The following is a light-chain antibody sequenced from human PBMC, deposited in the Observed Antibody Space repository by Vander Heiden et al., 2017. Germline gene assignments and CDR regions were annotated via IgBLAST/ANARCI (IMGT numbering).Light chain of an antibody. V-gene: IGLV2-14*01. CDR2: EVS. Sequence: QSALTQPASVSGSPGQSITIYCTGTSRHVGGYNYVSWYQQHPGKAPKLMIYEVSNRPSGVSNRFSGSKSGNTASLTISGLQAEDEADYYCSSYTSSSTLVFGTGTKVTVL. J-gene: IGLJ1*01. CDR3: SSYTSSSTLV. CDR1: SRHVGGYNY.